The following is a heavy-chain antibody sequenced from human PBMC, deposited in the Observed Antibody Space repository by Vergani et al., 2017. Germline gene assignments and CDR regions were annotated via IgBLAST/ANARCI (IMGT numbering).Heavy chain of an antibody. D-gene: IGHD6-19*01. CDR3: ARDGSSGWYWVGSSYYYYGMDV. Sequence: EVQLVESGGGLVQPGGSLRLSCAASGFTFSSYEMNWVRQAPGKGLEWVSYISSSGSTLYYADSVKGRFTISRDNAKNSLYLQMNSLRAEDTAVYYCARDGSSGWYWVGSSYYYYGMDVWGQGTTVTVSS. CDR1: GFTFSSYE. V-gene: IGHV3-48*03. CDR2: ISSSGSTL. J-gene: IGHJ6*02.